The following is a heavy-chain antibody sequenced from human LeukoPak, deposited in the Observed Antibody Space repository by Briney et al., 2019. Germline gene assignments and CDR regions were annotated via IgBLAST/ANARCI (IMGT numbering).Heavy chain of an antibody. J-gene: IGHJ6*02. CDR1: GGSISSYY. Sequence: SETLSLTCTVSGGSISSYYWSWIRQPPGKGLEWIGYIYYSGSTNYNPSLKSRVTISVDTSKNQFSLKLSSVTAADTAVYYCARQGSGSYYPPYSMDVWGQGTTVTVS. D-gene: IGHD3-10*01. V-gene: IGHV4-59*08. CDR2: IYYSGST. CDR3: ARQGSGSYYPPYSMDV.